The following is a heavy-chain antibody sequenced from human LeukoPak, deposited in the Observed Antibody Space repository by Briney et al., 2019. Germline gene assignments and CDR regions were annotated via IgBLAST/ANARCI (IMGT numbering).Heavy chain of an antibody. J-gene: IGHJ4*02. Sequence: SGGSLRLSCVASGFTFTSYYMSWVRQAPGKVLEWVANIKQDGSEKYYVDSVRGRFTIPRDNAKSSLYLQLNRLRDEDTAVYYCGRDGVSAAVDYRGQGTLVTVSS. CDR2: IKQDGSEK. V-gene: IGHV3-7*01. CDR3: GRDGVSAAVDY. CDR1: GFTFTSYY. D-gene: IGHD2-2*01.